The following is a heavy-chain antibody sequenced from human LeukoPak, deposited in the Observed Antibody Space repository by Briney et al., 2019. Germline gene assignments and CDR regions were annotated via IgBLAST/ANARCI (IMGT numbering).Heavy chain of an antibody. CDR1: GYTFTSYG. J-gene: IGHJ3*02. Sequence: RASVKVSCKASGYTFTSYGISWVRQAPGQGLEWMGWISAYNGNTNYAQKLQGRVTMTTDTSTSTAYMELRSLRSDDTAVYFCARDDSGSYFPDAFDIWGQGTVVTVSS. V-gene: IGHV1-18*01. CDR3: ARDDSGSYFPDAFDI. CDR2: ISAYNGNT. D-gene: IGHD1-26*01.